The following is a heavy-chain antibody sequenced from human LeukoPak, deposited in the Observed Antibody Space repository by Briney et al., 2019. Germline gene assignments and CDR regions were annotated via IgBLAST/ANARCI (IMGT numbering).Heavy chain of an antibody. CDR2: INAGNGNT. CDR1: GCTFTSYA. Sequence: ASVKVSCKASGCTFTSYAMHWVRQAPGQRLEWMGWINAGNGNTKYSQKFQGRVTITRDTSASTAYMELSSLRSEDTAVYYCARDRVRYPHDPWGQGTLVTVSS. D-gene: IGHD3-9*01. V-gene: IGHV1-3*01. J-gene: IGHJ5*02. CDR3: ARDRVRYPHDP.